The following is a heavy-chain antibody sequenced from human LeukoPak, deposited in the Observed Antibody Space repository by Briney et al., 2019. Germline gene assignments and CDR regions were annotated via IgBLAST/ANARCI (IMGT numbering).Heavy chain of an antibody. CDR3: ARDQWLDY. V-gene: IGHV3-48*01. CDR1: GFTFSGYI. D-gene: IGHD6-19*01. CDR2: ISSTSNTI. J-gene: IGHJ4*02. Sequence: GGSLRLSCAASGFTFSGYIVNWVRQAPGKGLEWVSFISSTSNTIYYADSVKGRFTVSRDNAKNSLYLQMNSLRAEDTAVYYCARDQWLDYWGQGTLVTVSS.